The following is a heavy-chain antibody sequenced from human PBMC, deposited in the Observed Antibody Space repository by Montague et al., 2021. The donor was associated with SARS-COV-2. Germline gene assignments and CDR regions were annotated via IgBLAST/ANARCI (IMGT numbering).Heavy chain of an antibody. V-gene: IGHV4-34*01. CDR2: IYRSGST. CDR3: ARSQDCSTTSCHFDY. Sequence: SETLSLTCAVYGGSFSGYYLNWIRQPPGKGLEWIGSIYRSGSTYYNPSLKSRVTISVDTSKNQFSLKLSSVTAADTAVYYCARSQDCSTTSCHFDYWGQGTLVTVSS. CDR1: GGSFSGYY. D-gene: IGHD2-2*01. J-gene: IGHJ4*02.